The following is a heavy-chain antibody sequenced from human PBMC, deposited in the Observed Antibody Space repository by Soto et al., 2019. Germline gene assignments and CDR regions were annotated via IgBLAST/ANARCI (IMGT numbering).Heavy chain of an antibody. D-gene: IGHD3-16*01. Sequence: QVQLQESGPGLVKPSETLSLTCTVSGASISSYFWSWIRQPAGKGLEWIGRIYTSWTTNYNPSLKSRVTMSLDTSKNHFSLKLNFLTRTDTAVYYWARNSATATYRPLHYWGPGDLVTASS. CDR3: ARNSATATYRPLHY. J-gene: IGHJ4*02. V-gene: IGHV4-4*07. CDR1: GASISSYF. CDR2: IYTSWTT.